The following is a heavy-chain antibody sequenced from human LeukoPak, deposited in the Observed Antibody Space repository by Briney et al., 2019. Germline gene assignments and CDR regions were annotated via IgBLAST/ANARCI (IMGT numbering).Heavy chain of an antibody. CDR1: GDSVSSNSAT. CDR2: TYYRSKWYN. V-gene: IGHV6-1*01. D-gene: IGHD3-16*01. Sequence: PSQTLSLTCAISGDSVSSNSATWDWIRQSPSRGLEWQGRTYYRSKWYNDYAVSVKSRVTINPDTSKNQFSLQLNSVTPEDTAVYYCAREGSDGYLFDYWGQGSLVIVSS. J-gene: IGHJ4*02. CDR3: AREGSDGYLFDY.